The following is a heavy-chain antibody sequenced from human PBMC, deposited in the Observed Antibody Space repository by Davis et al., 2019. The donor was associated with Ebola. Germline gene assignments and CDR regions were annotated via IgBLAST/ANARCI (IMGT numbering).Heavy chain of an antibody. CDR3: ARGEDCTSASCSTY. V-gene: IGHV1-2*06. CDR1: GYTFTGYY. D-gene: IGHD2-2*01. J-gene: IGHJ4*02. Sequence: AASVKVSCKASGYTFTGYYIHWVRQAPGQGLEWMGQINPNSGDTSYAQRFQGRVTMTRDTSTSTAYMELSRLRSDDTAMYYCARGEDCTSASCSTYWGQGTLVTVSS. CDR2: INPNSGDT.